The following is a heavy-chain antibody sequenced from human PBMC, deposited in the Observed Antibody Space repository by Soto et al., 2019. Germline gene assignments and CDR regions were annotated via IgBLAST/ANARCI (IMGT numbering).Heavy chain of an antibody. CDR3: VRDAYNRDAFDI. CDR2: ISASSSSI. CDR1: GLNFITFS. Sequence: DVQLVESGGGLVKPGGSLRLSLAASGLNFITFSMTGVRQAPGKGLEWVSSISASSSSIYYAESVKGRFTVSRDNAKNSLYLQMNSLTAEDTALYYCVRDAYNRDAFDIWGQGTTVTVSS. V-gene: IGHV3-21*01. J-gene: IGHJ3*02. D-gene: IGHD1-20*01.